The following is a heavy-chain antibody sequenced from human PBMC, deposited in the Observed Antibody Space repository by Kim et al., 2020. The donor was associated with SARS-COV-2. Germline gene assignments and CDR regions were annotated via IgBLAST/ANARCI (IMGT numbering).Heavy chain of an antibody. J-gene: IGHJ6*02. V-gene: IGHV3-23*01. CDR2: ISGSGGST. D-gene: IGHD3-3*01. Sequence: GGSLRLSCAASGFTFSSYAMNWVRQAPGKGLEWVSAISGSGGSTSYADSVKGRVTISRDNSKNTLYLQMNSLRAEDAAVYYCANESGARLLERLLPSEGPYGMDAGGQGTTVTVS. CDR3: ANESGARLLERLLPSEGPYGMDA. CDR1: GFTFSSYA.